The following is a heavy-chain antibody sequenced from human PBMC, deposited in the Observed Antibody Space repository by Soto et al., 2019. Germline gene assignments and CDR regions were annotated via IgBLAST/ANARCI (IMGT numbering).Heavy chain of an antibody. J-gene: IGHJ6*03. D-gene: IGHD2-2*01. CDR3: ARLTSRYCSSTSCYGIDYYYYYYMDV. Sequence: TSYWIGWVRQMPGKGLEWMGIIYPGDSDTRYSPSFQGQVTISADKSISTAYLQCSSLMASDTAMYFCARLTSRYCSSTSCYGIDYYYYYYMDVWGKGTTVTVSS. CDR1: TSYW. CDR2: IYPGDSDT. V-gene: IGHV5-51*01.